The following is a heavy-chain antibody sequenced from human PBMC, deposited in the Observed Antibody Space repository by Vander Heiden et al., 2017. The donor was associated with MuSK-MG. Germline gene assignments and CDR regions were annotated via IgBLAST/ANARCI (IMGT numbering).Heavy chain of an antibody. CDR2: INWEDDK. CDR1: GFSLSTSGMR. V-gene: IGHV2-70*04. J-gene: IGHJ4*02. Sequence: QVTLKESGPALVKPTQTLTLTCTFPGFSLSTSGMRVTWIRQPPGKALEWLARINWEDDKFYSTSLKARLTISKDSSKNQVVLTMTNMESVDTATYYCARSSVAGGTHFDYWGQGNLVTVSS. CDR3: ARSSVAGGTHFDY. D-gene: IGHD6-19*01.